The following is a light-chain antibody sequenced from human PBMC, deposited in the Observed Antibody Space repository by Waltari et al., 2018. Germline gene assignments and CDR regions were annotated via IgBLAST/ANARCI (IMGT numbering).Light chain of an antibody. Sequence: DIVMTQSPDSLAVSLGERATINCKSSQRVLNSSNNKNYLAWYQQKPGQPPKLLIYWASTRESGVPDRFSGSGSGTDFTLTISSLQAEDFATYYCQQSYSTPPWTFGQGTKVEIK. J-gene: IGKJ1*01. CDR1: QRVLNSSNNKNY. V-gene: IGKV4-1*01. CDR3: QQSYSTPPWT. CDR2: WAS.